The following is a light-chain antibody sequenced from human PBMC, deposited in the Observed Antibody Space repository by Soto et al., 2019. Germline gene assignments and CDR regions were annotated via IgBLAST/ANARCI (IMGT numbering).Light chain of an antibody. V-gene: IGLV2-14*01. J-gene: IGLJ3*02. CDR2: EVR. Sequence: QSVLTQPASVSGSPGQSITIACTGTNRDVGSYNLVSWYQQRPGEAPKLIISEVRNRPSGISYRFTGSKSGNTASLTISGLQAEDEADYYWSSHTTTSTLVFGGGTKLNVL. CDR1: NRDVGSYNL. CDR3: SSHTTTSTLV.